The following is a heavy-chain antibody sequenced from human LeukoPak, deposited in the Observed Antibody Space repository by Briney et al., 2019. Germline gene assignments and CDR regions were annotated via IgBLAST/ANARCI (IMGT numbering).Heavy chain of an antibody. Sequence: GGSLRLSCAASGFTFSSYAMTWVRQAPGKGLQWVSTIGVSGGSTYYADSVKGRFTISRDSSKSTLYLQMDSLRDEDTAVYYCAKYGSGSYYNGLYWGQGTLVTVSS. V-gene: IGHV3-23*01. D-gene: IGHD3-10*01. CDR3: AKYGSGSYYNGLY. J-gene: IGHJ4*02. CDR2: IGVSGGST. CDR1: GFTFSSYA.